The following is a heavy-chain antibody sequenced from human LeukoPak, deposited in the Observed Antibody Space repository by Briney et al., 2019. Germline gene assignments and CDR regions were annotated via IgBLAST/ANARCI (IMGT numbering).Heavy chain of an antibody. CDR3: ARVYDYVWGRGHNWFDP. J-gene: IGHJ5*02. Sequence: SVKVSCKASGGTFSSYAISWVRQAPGQGLEWMGRIIPIFGIANYAQKFQGSVTITADKSTSTAYMELSSLRSEDTAVYYCARVYDYVWGRGHNWFDPWGQGTLVTVSS. CDR1: GGTFSSYA. CDR2: IIPIFGIA. V-gene: IGHV1-69*04. D-gene: IGHD3-16*01.